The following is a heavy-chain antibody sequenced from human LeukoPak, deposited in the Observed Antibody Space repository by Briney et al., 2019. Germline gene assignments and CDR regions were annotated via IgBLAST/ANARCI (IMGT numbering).Heavy chain of an antibody. CDR2: IYRNGGST. CDR1: GFTFDDHG. CDR3: ARDVRKQGLWS. J-gene: IGHJ1*01. V-gene: IGHV3-20*04. D-gene: IGHD3-10*01. Sequence: PGGSLRLSCAASGFTFDDHGMSWVRQVPGKGLEWVSGIYRNGGSTDYADSVKGRFAISRDTSKNTLYLQMSSLRAEDTAVYSCARDVRKQGLWSWGQGTLVTVSS.